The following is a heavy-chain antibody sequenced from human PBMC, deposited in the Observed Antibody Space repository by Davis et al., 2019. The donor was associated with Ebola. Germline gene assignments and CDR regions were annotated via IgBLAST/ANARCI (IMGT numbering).Heavy chain of an antibody. Sequence: SVHVSCMASLYTFTGYYMHWVRQAPGQGLEWMGRINPPSGGTNYAQKFQGRVTMTRDTSISTAYMELSRLRSDDTAVYYCARGLGIVLSLTATSDFDYWGQGTLVTVSS. J-gene: IGHJ4*02. CDR2: INPPSGGT. CDR1: LYTFTGYY. V-gene: IGHV1-2*06. D-gene: IGHD5-12*01. CDR3: ARGLGIVLSLTATSDFDY.